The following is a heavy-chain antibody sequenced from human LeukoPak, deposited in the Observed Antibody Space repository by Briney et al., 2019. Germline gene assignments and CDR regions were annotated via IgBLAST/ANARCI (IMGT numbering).Heavy chain of an antibody. CDR2: MNPNSGNT. V-gene: IGHV1-8*01. Sequence: ASVKVSCKASGYTFTSYDINWVRQATGQGLEWMGWMNPNSGNTGYAQKFQGRVTMTRNTSISTAYMELSSLRSEDTAVYYCARALSIAAAAGNWFDPWGQGTLVTVSS. CDR3: ARALSIAAAAGNWFDP. CDR1: GYTFTSYD. D-gene: IGHD6-13*01. J-gene: IGHJ5*02.